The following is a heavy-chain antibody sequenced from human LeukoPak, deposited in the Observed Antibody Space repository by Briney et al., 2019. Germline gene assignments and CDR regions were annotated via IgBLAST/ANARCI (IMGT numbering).Heavy chain of an antibody. CDR3: AKDCKWLVLSYMDV. CDR1: GFTFSSCA. CDR2: ISGSGGST. D-gene: IGHD6-19*01. J-gene: IGHJ6*03. V-gene: IGHV3-23*01. Sequence: GGSLRLSCAASGFTFSSCAMSWVRQAPGKGLEWVSAISGSGGSTYYADSVKGRFTISRDNSKNTLYLQMNSLRAEDTAVYYCAKDCKWLVLSYMDVWGKGTTVTVSS.